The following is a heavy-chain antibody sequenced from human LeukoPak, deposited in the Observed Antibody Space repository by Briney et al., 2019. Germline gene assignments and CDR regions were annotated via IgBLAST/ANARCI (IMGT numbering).Heavy chain of an antibody. D-gene: IGHD6-13*01. CDR1: GFTFSSYT. J-gene: IGHJ5*01. V-gene: IGHV3-21*04. CDR3: AKEGRTTWYRGWFDS. CDR2: ISSSSSYI. Sequence: PGGSLRLSCAASGFTFSSYTMNWVRQAPGKGLEWVSSISSSSSYIYYADSVKGRFTISRDNSKNSLYLQMNSLRAADTAVYYCAKEGRTTWYRGWFDSWGQGTLVIVSS.